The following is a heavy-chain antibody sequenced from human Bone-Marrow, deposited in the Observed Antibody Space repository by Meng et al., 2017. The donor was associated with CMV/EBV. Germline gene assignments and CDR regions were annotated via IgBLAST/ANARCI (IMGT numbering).Heavy chain of an antibody. Sequence: CAASGFSFSSSAMSWVRQAPGKGLEWVSAISGSGGSTYYADSVKGRFTISRDNSKNTLYLQMNSLRAEDTAVYYCAKGGGVVTLFDYWGQGTLVTVSS. J-gene: IGHJ4*02. D-gene: IGHD3-3*01. CDR3: AKGGGVVTLFDY. CDR1: GFSFSSSA. V-gene: IGHV3-23*01. CDR2: ISGSGGST.